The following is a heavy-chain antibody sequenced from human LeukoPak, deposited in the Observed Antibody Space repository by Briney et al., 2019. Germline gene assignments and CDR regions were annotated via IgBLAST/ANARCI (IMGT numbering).Heavy chain of an antibody. CDR3: AAGRPPLVVANY. D-gene: IGHD3-22*01. CDR2: INPNSGGT. V-gene: IGHV1-2*02. Sequence: GASVKVSCKASGYTFTGYYMHWVRQAPGQGLEWMGWINPNSGGTNYAQKFQGRVTITRDMSTSTAYMELSSLRSEDTTVYYCAAGRPPLVVANYWGQGTLVTVSS. CDR1: GYTFTGYY. J-gene: IGHJ4*02.